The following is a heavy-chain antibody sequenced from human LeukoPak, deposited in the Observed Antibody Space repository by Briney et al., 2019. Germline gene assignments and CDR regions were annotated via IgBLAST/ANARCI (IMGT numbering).Heavy chain of an antibody. CDR3: AKDMGMGSGWFFFDY. D-gene: IGHD6-19*01. V-gene: IGHV3-23*01. J-gene: IGHJ4*02. CDR2: ISGSGGST. CDR1: GFTFNSYA. Sequence: PGGSLRLSCAASGFTFNSYAMSWVRQAPGKGLEWVSAISGSGGSTYYADSVKGRFTISRDNSKNTLYLQMSSLRAEDTAVYYCAKDMGMGSGWFFFDYWGQGTLVTVSS.